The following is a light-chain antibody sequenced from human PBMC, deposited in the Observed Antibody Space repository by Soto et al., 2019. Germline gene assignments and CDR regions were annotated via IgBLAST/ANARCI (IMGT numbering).Light chain of an antibody. V-gene: IGKV3-20*01. CDR1: QSIYINS. J-gene: IGKJ3*01. CDR2: AAT. CDR3: QQYGDSPFA. Sequence: EIVLTQSPGTLSLSPGERATLSCRASQSIYINSLAWYPHKRGQAPRLLIYAATVRATAVPDRFNGSGSGTDFALTISRLEPEDSAMYYCQQYGDSPFAFGPGTKLDVK.